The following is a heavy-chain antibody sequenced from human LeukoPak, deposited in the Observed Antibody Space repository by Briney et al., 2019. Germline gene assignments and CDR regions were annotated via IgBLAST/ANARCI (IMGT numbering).Heavy chain of an antibody. Sequence: GASVKVSCKASGGAFSSYAISWVRQAPGQGLEWMGGIIPIFGTANYAQKFQGRVTITADESTSTAYMELSSLRSEDTAVYYCASFYDSSGYYYAGDNWFDPWGQGTLVTVSS. J-gene: IGHJ5*02. CDR3: ASFYDSSGYYYAGDNWFDP. CDR1: GGAFSSYA. CDR2: IIPIFGTA. D-gene: IGHD3-22*01. V-gene: IGHV1-69*13.